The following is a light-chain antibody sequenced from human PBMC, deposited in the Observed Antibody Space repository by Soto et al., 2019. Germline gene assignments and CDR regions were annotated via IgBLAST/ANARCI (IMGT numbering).Light chain of an antibody. V-gene: IGKV3-20*01. CDR2: GAS. CDR3: QQYGSSPPWT. CDR1: QSVSNN. J-gene: IGKJ1*01. Sequence: EIVLTQSPGTLSVSPEERATLSCRASQSVSNNLAWYRQKPGQAPRLLIYGASSRATGIPDRFSGSGSGTDFTLTISRLEPEDFAVYYCQQYGSSPPWTFGQGTKVDIK.